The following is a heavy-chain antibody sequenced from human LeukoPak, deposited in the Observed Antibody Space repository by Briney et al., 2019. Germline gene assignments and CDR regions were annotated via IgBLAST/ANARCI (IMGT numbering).Heavy chain of an antibody. CDR3: AKDTIIGYYDSSGYYDY. CDR2: ISGSGGST. V-gene: IGHV3-23*01. Sequence: QPGGSLRLSCAASGFTFSSYAMSWVRQAPGKGLEWVSAISGSGGSTYYADSVKGRFTISRDNSKNTLYLQMNSLRAEDTAVYYCAKDTIIGYYDSSGYYDYWGQGTLVTVSS. D-gene: IGHD3-22*01. CDR1: GFTFSSYA. J-gene: IGHJ4*02.